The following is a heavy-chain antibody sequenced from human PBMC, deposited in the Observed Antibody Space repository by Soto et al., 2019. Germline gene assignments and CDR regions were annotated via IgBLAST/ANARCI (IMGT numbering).Heavy chain of an antibody. V-gene: IGHV4-61*01. CDR2: SYYSGST. Sequence: QVQLQESGPGLVKPSETLSLTCTVSGGSVSSGSDYWSWIRQPPGKGLEWIGYSYYSGSTNYNPSLKSRVTISVDTSKNQFSLKLSSVTAADTAVYYCARGGRGYSYGSLDYWGQGPLVTVSS. CDR1: GGSVSSGSDY. J-gene: IGHJ4*02. D-gene: IGHD5-18*01. CDR3: ARGGRGYSYGSLDY.